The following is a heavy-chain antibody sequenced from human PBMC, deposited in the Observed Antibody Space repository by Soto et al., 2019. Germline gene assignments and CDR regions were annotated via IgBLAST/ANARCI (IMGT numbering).Heavy chain of an antibody. J-gene: IGHJ3*01. D-gene: IGHD2-21*02. V-gene: IGHV3-74*01. CDR2: VHSDGSST. CDR3: ARGDRGAFDL. CDR1: GFTFSYYW. Sequence: EVQLVESEGGLVQPGGSLRLSCAASGFTFSYYWMHWVRQAPGQGLVWVSRVHSDGSSTTYADSVKSRFTISRDNAKNTLYLQMSSLRAEDTAVYYCARGDRGAFDLWGHGTMVTVSS.